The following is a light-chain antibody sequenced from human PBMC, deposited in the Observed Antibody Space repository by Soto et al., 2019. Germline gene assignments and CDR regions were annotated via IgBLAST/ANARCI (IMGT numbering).Light chain of an antibody. CDR1: QSISTY. CDR3: QQYGSSEII. Sequence: EIVLTQSPATLSSSPGARAPLSCRASQSISTYLAWYQQKPGQAPRLLIYDISSRATGIPDRFSGSVSGTDFTLTITRLEPEDFAVFYCQQYGSSEIIFGQGTRLEIK. J-gene: IGKJ5*01. V-gene: IGKV3-20*01. CDR2: DIS.